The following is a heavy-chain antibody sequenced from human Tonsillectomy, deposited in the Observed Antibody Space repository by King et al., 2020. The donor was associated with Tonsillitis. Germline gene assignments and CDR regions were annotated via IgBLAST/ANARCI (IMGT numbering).Heavy chain of an antibody. Sequence: QLQESGPGLVKPSETLSLTCTVSGDSVSSSFYYWGWIRQPPGKGLEWIATIYYSGSTYYNPSLKSRPTISIDTPKNQFSLRLSSVTAADTAVYYCARRHDMDVWGQGTTVTVSS. J-gene: IGHJ6*02. CDR3: ARRHDMDV. CDR1: GDSVSSSFYY. V-gene: IGHV4-39*07. CDR2: IYYSGST.